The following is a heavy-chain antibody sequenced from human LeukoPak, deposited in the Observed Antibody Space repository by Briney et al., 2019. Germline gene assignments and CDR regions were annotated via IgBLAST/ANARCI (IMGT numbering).Heavy chain of an antibody. CDR3: ATDDYDSAVYSY. CDR1: GGSISSYY. CDR2: IYTTRGT. V-gene: IGHV4-4*07. J-gene: IGHJ4*02. Sequence: SETLSLTCTVSGGSISSYYWSWIRQPAGKGLEWIGRIYTTRGTVYNPSPKSRVTMSLDTSKNHFSLTLRSVTAADTAVYFCATDDYDSAVYSYWGQGTLVTVSS. D-gene: IGHD3-22*01.